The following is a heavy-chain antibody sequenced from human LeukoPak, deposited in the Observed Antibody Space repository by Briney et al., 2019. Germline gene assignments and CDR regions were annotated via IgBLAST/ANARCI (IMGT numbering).Heavy chain of an antibody. V-gene: IGHV1-18*01. CDR2: ISAYNGNT. D-gene: IGHD4-11*01. J-gene: IGHJ5*02. CDR1: GYTFTSYG. CDR3: ARQFGTVTSNWFDP. Sequence: ASVKVSCKASGYTFTSYGISWVRQAPGQGLEWMGWISAYNGNTNYAKKLQGRVTMTTDTSTSTAYMELRSLRSDDTAVYYCARQFGTVTSNWFDPWGQGTLVTVSS.